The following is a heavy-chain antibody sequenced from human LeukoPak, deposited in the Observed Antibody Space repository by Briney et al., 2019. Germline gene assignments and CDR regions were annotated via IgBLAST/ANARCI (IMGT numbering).Heavy chain of an antibody. J-gene: IGHJ4*02. CDR2: IKAGAEAT. V-gene: IGHV3-23*01. D-gene: IGHD3-22*01. CDR1: GFTFSTYI. CDR3: ARDHESSGYPTSDY. Sequence: GGSLRLSCEASGFTFSTYIMTWVRQAPGKGLEWVSTIKAGAEATFYADSVKDRFTISRDNSKDTLYLQMNSLRADDTALYFCARDHESSGYPTSDYWGQGTQVTVSS.